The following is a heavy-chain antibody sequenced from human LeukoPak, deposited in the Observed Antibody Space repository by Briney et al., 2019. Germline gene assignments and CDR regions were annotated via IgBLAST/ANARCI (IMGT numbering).Heavy chain of an antibody. CDR1: XXXXTGYX. V-gene: IGHV1-2*02. CDR3: ARVYDYVWGSYRPFSY. CDR2: INPNSGGT. J-gene: IGHJ4*02. Sequence: GASVKVSXKAXXXXXTGYXMHWVRQGPGQGLECMGWINPNSGGTNYAQKFQGRDTMTRDTSISTAYMELSRLRSDDTAVYYCARVYDYVWGSYRPFSYWGQGTLVTVSS. D-gene: IGHD3-16*02.